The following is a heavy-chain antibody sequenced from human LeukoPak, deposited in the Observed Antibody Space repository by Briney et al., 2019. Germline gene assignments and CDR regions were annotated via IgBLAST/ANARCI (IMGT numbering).Heavy chain of an antibody. CDR2: ISTYNGNT. CDR1: GYTFTDYS. Sequence: SVKVSCKASGYTFTDYSITWVRQAPGQGLEVMGWISTYNGNTNYAQKFQGRVALTTDASTSTAYMELRSLRSDDTAVFYCARDFPMIPVPITSRNSFDIWGQGTMATVSS. D-gene: IGHD3-22*01. CDR3: ARDFPMIPVPITSRNSFDI. J-gene: IGHJ3*02. V-gene: IGHV1-18*01.